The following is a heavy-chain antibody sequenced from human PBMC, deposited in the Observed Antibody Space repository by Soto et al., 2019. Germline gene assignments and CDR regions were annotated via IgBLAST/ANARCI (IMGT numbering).Heavy chain of an antibody. J-gene: IGHJ6*02. CDR2: IYYSGST. Sequence: QVQLQESGPGLVKPSQTLSLTCTVSGGSISSGGYYWRWIRQHPGKGLEWIGYIYYSGSTYYNPSLKSRVTISVDTSKNQFSLKLSSVTAADTAVYYCARVAHGDYNYYYYYGMDVWGQGTTVTVSS. CDR1: GGSISSGGYY. CDR3: ARVAHGDYNYYYYYGMDV. D-gene: IGHD4-17*01. V-gene: IGHV4-31*03.